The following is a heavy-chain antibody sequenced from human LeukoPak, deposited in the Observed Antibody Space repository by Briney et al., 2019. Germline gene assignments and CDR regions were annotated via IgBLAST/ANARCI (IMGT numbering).Heavy chain of an antibody. CDR1: GFTFSSHW. CDR2: INGDGSST. J-gene: IGHJ6*03. D-gene: IGHD2-2*01. Sequence: GGSLRLSCAASGFTFSSHWLHWVRQAPGKGLVWVSHINGDGSSTDYADFVKGRFTISRDNAKNTVYLQMNSLRAEDTAVYYCAVVPYFYMDVWGKGTTVTISS. CDR3: AVVPYFYMDV. V-gene: IGHV3-74*01.